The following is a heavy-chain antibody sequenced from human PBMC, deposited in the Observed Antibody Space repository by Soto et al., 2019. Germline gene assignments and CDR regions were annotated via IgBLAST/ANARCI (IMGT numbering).Heavy chain of an antibody. D-gene: IGHD3-3*01. V-gene: IGHV3-7*03. CDR3: AKLGSGYYTGLYFDY. J-gene: IGHJ4*02. CDR2: IKKDGSEN. CDR1: GFTFGDYW. Sequence: PGGSLRLSCAVSGFTFGDYWMSWVRQAPGKGLEWVAHIKKDGSENYYVDSVTGRFTVSRDNTKNSLYLQMNSLRAEDTAVYYCAKLGSGYYTGLYFDYWGQGTLVTV.